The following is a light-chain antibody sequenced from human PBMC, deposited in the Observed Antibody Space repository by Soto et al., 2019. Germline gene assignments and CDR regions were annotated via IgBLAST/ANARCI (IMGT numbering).Light chain of an antibody. CDR2: GAS. CDR1: QSVSSSY. Sequence: IVLTQPPGTLSLSPGDGDTLSGRASQSVSSSYLGWYQQKPGQAPRLLIYGASSRATGIPDRFSGSGSGTDFTLTISRLEPEDFAVFYCHQCDSSPWTFGQGTNVDI. V-gene: IGKV3-20*01. J-gene: IGKJ1*01. CDR3: HQCDSSPWT.